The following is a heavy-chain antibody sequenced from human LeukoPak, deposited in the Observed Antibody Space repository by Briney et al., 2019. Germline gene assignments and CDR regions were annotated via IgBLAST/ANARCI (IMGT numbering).Heavy chain of an antibody. CDR1: GGSFSVYY. J-gene: IGHJ6*03. Sequence: PSETLSLTCAVYGGSFSVYYWSWIRQPSGKGLEWIGEINHSGSTKNNPSLKSRVTISVDTSKNQFSLKLNSVTAADTAVYYCARGYCSSTRCYTLAAAGTFYYYYMDVWGKGTTVTVSS. CDR2: INHSGST. D-gene: IGHD2-2*02. CDR3: ARGYCSSTRCYTLAAAGTFYYYYMDV. V-gene: IGHV4-34*01.